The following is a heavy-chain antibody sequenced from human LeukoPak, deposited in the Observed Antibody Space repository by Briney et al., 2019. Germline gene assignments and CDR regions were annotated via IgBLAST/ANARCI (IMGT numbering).Heavy chain of an antibody. CDR3: ARAESGWYGYFDL. D-gene: IGHD6-19*01. J-gene: IGHJ2*01. V-gene: IGHV3-74*01. CDR2: INSDGSST. CDR1: GFTFSSYW. Sequence: GGSLRLSCAASGFTFSSYWMHWVRQAPGKELVWVSRINSDGSSTSYADSVKGRFTISRDNAKNTLYLQMNSLRAEDTAVYYCARAESGWYGYFDLWGRGTLVTVSS.